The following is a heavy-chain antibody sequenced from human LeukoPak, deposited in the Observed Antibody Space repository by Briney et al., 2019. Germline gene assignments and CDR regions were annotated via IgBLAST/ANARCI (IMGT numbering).Heavy chain of an antibody. D-gene: IGHD1-1*01. Sequence: GRSLRLSCAASGFTFSSYSMNWVRQAPGKGLEWVSSISSSSSYIYYADSVKGRFTISRDNAKNSLYLQMNSLRAEDTAVYYCARGTTGTTGSPQFDYWGQGTLVTVSS. CDR2: ISSSSSYI. J-gene: IGHJ4*02. CDR1: GFTFSSYS. V-gene: IGHV3-21*01. CDR3: ARGTTGTTGSPQFDY.